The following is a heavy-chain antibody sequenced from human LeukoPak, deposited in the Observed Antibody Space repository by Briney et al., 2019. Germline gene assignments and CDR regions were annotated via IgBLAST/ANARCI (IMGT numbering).Heavy chain of an antibody. D-gene: IGHD2-15*01. CDR1: GGSISSGGYY. CDR3: ARVLSVANWFDP. J-gene: IGHJ5*02. CDR2: IYYSGST. V-gene: IGHV4-31*03. Sequence: SETLSLTCTVSGGSISSGGYYWSWIRQHPGKGLEWIGYIYYSGSTYYNPSLKSRVTISVDTSKNQFSLKLSSVTAADTAVYYCARVLSVANWFDPWGQGTLVTVSS.